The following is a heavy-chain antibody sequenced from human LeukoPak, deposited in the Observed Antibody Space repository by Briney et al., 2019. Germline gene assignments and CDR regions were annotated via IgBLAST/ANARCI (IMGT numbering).Heavy chain of an antibody. Sequence: AAAVKVSCKAAGYCFTGNYIHWVRHHPAQGLEWMGWVISNVGDTYYAQTFRGRFTITRDKSITTVYMQLNSLRSNDTAVYYCARDVLGYDIGTSDGGQKTLVTVS. CDR1: GYCFTGNY. V-gene: IGHV1-2*02. J-gene: IGHJ4*02. CDR3: ARDVLGYDIGTSD. D-gene: IGHD3-9*01. CDR2: VISNVGDT.